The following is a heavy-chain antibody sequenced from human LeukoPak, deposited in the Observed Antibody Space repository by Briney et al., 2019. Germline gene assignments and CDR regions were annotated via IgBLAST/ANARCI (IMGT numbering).Heavy chain of an antibody. CDR3: ARGRRITMVRGVYNY. V-gene: IGHV4-34*01. Sequence: KTSETLSLTCAVYGVSFSGYYWSWIRQPPGKGLEWIGEINHSGSTNYNPSLKSRVTISVDTSKNQFSLKLSSVTAADTAVYYCARGRRITMVRGVYNYWGQGTLVTVSS. D-gene: IGHD3-10*01. CDR2: INHSGST. J-gene: IGHJ4*02. CDR1: GVSFSGYY.